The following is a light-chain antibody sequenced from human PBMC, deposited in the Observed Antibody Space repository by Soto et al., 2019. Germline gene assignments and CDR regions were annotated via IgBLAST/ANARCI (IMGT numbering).Light chain of an antibody. CDR3: QHYHSYSWT. J-gene: IGKJ1*01. CDR1: QGISSA. Sequence: IQQTQAASSVSASLRDRVTITCGASQGISSAVAWYQQKPGKPPKLLMYDASSLESGVPPRFSGSGSGTDFTLTISSLQPDDFATYYCQHYHSYSWTFGQGTNVDIK. CDR2: DAS. V-gene: IGKV1-13*02.